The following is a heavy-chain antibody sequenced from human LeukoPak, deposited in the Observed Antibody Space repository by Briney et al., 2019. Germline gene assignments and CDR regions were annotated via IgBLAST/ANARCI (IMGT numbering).Heavy chain of an antibody. D-gene: IGHD1-7*01. CDR1: GFTLSDYW. CDR2: ISPDGRNI. J-gene: IGHJ4*02. Sequence: GGSLRLSCAASGFTLSDYWMNWVRQVPGKGPVWVSHISPDGRNIAYAGSVKGRFTISRDSAKNTLYLQMNSLRVEDTAVYYCVRDGGGTTPYDCWGQGSLVTVSS. CDR3: VRDGGGTTPYDC. V-gene: IGHV3-74*01.